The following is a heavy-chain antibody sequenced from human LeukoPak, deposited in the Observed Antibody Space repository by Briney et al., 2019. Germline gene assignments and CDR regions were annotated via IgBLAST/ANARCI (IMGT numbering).Heavy chain of an antibody. D-gene: IGHD5-12*01. J-gene: IGHJ4*02. V-gene: IGHV4-61*02. CDR1: GDSITSGDSY. CDR3: AREYSH. Sequence: PSQTLSLTCSVSGDSITSGDSYWTWIRQPAGRGLEWIGLIYTSGSTKYNPSLKSRITMSLDTSKNQISLQLNSVTAADTAVYYCAREYSHWGQGTLVPVSS. CDR2: IYTSGST.